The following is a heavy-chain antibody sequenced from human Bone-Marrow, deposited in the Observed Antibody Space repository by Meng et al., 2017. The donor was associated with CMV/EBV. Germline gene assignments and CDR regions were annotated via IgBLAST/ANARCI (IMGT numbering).Heavy chain of an antibody. J-gene: IGHJ4*02. CDR1: GFTFSSYS. V-gene: IGHV3-21*04. CDR2: ISSSSSYI. D-gene: IGHD6-13*01. Sequence: GESLKISCAASGFTFSSYSMNWVRQAPGKGLEWVSSISSSSSYIYYADSVKGRFTISRDNAKNSLYLQMNSLRAEDTAVYYCARDSWTRSDFDYWGRGTLVTVSS. CDR3: ARDSWTRSDFDY.